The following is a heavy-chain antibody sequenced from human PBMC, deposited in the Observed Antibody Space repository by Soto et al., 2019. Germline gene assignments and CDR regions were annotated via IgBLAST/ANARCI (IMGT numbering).Heavy chain of an antibody. V-gene: IGHV3-23*01. CDR1: GFTISSNA. CDR2: ISDRGDTT. Sequence: PVGSLRLSCAASGFTISSNAMYGVRQAPVQVLEWVSGISDRGDTTHYEASVKGRFTISRDNSKNTLYLQLNTLRAEDTAIYYCAKDKPGTKYFDYWGQGTLPTVYS. CDR3: AKDKPGTKYFDY. J-gene: IGHJ4*02. D-gene: IGHD1-1*01.